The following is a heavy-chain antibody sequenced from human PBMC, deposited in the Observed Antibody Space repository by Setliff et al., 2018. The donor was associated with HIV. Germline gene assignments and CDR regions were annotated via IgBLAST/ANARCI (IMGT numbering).Heavy chain of an antibody. J-gene: IGHJ6*03. CDR1: GGSISSYY. Sequence: PSETLSLTCTVSGGSISSYYWSWIRQPAGKGLGWIGRIYTSGSTNYNPTLKSRVTMSVDTSKNQFSLKLRSVTAADTAVYYCATSSGNYYNEQLGYYYMDVWGKGTTVTVSS. CDR2: IYTSGST. CDR3: ATSSGNYYNEQLGYYYMDV. V-gene: IGHV4-4*07. D-gene: IGHD3-10*01.